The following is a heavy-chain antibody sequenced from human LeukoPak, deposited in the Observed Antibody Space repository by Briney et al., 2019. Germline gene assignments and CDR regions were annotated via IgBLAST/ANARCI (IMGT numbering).Heavy chain of an antibody. Sequence: PSQTLSLTCTVSGGSISSSSYYWGWIRQPPGKGLEWIGSIYYSGSTYYNPSLKSRVTISVDTSKNQFSLKLSSVTAADTAVYYCARGKYYYGSGPSDYWGQGTLVTVSS. V-gene: IGHV4-39*07. D-gene: IGHD3-10*01. CDR3: ARGKYYYGSGPSDY. CDR2: IYYSGST. CDR1: GGSISSSSYY. J-gene: IGHJ4*02.